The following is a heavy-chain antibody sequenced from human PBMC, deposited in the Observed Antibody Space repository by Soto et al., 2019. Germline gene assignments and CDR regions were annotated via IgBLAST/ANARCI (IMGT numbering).Heavy chain of an antibody. J-gene: IGHJ6*02. V-gene: IGHV3-49*03. Sequence: SLRLSCTASGFTFGDYAMSWFRQAPGKGLEWVGFIRSKAYGGTTEYAASVKGRFTISRDDSKSIAYLQMNSLKTEDTAVYYCTRGWAPDYDFWSGPSDVWGQGTTVTVSS. CDR3: TRGWAPDYDFWSGPSDV. D-gene: IGHD3-3*01. CDR2: IRSKAYGGTT. CDR1: GFTFGDYA.